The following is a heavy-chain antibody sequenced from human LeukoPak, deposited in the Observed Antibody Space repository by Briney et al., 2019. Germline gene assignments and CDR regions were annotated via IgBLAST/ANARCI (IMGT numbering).Heavy chain of an antibody. V-gene: IGHV4-30-4*01. CDR1: GGSISSADYY. D-gene: IGHD6-19*01. CDR2: IYYTGST. CDR3: ARVGSSGYWYFDL. Sequence: SETLSLTCTVSGGSISSADYYWSWIRQPPGKGLEWIGYIYYTGSTYYNPSLMSRVTMSVDTSKNQFSLKVRSVTAADTAVYYCARVGSSGYWYFDLWGRGTLVTVSS. J-gene: IGHJ2*01.